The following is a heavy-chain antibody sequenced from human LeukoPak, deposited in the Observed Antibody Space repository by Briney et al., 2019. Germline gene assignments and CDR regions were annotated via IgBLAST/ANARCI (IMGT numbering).Heavy chain of an antibody. CDR2: ISGSGTNT. J-gene: IGHJ4*02. Sequence: QSGGSLRLSCAASGFTFRSYAMSWLRQAPGKGLEWVFAISGSGTNTYYADSVKGRFTISRDNSKNTLYLQMNSLRAEETAVYYCEGTYYYDSSDDYWGQGTLVTVSS. CDR1: GFTFRSYA. CDR3: EGTYYYDSSDDY. V-gene: IGHV3-23*01. D-gene: IGHD3-22*01.